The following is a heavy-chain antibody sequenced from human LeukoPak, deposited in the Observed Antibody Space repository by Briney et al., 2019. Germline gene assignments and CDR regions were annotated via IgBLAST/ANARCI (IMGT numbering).Heavy chain of an antibody. CDR1: GFTFSSYA. V-gene: IGHV3-23*01. D-gene: IGHD2-15*01. Sequence: QPGGSLRPSCAASGFTFSSYAMSWVRQAPGKGLEWVSAISGSGGSTYYADSVKGRFTISRDNSKNTLYLQMNSLRAEDTAVYYCAKIFAVVVVAATSDYWGQGTLVTVSS. CDR3: AKIFAVVVVAATSDY. J-gene: IGHJ4*02. CDR2: ISGSGGST.